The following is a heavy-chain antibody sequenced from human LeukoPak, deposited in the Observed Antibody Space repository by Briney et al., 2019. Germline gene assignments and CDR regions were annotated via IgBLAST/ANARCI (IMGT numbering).Heavy chain of an antibody. Sequence: ASVKVSCKASGYTFTSYGISWVRQAPGQGLEWMGWISAYNGNTNYAQKLRGRVTMTTDTSTSTAYMELRSLRSDDTAVYYCARHHPDSSGYYYSDYWGQGTLVTVSS. CDR3: ARHHPDSSGYYYSDY. CDR1: GYTFTSYG. V-gene: IGHV1-18*01. J-gene: IGHJ4*02. D-gene: IGHD3-22*01. CDR2: ISAYNGNT.